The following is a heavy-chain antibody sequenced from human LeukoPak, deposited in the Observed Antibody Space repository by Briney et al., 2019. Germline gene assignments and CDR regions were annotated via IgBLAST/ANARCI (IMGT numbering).Heavy chain of an antibody. Sequence: GESLKISCKGSGYSFTNYWIGWVRQMPGKGLEFVGMMYPDGSETKYSPSFQGQVTISVDKSINTAYLQWSSLKASDTAMYYCARRVNEALGAFDFWGHGTVVTVSS. D-gene: IGHD7-27*01. V-gene: IGHV5-51*01. CDR1: GYSFTNYW. J-gene: IGHJ3*01. CDR2: MYPDGSET. CDR3: ARRVNEALGAFDF.